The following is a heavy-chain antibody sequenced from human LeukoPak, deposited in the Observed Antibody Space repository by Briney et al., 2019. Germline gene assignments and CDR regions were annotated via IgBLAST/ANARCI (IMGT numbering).Heavy chain of an antibody. CDR3: ARPVYCSGGSCRNYGMDV. J-gene: IGHJ6*02. CDR1: GYTFTSYG. V-gene: IGHV1-18*01. Sequence: ASVKVFCKASGYTFTSYGISWVRQAPGQGLEWMGWISAYNGNTNYAQKLQGRVTMTTDTSTSTAYMELRSLRSGDTAVYYCARPVYCSGGSCRNYGMDVWGQGTTVTVSS. CDR2: ISAYNGNT. D-gene: IGHD2-15*01.